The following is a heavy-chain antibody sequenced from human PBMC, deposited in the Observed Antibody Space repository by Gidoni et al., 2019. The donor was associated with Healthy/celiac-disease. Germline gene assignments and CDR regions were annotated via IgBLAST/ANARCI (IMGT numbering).Heavy chain of an antibody. CDR2: IYYSGST. D-gene: IGHD2-15*01. Sequence: VQRQESGPGLVKHAETLSGTCSVSGGSISRYYWSWIRQPPGKGLEWIGYIYYSGSTNDNPSLTSRVTISVDTSKNPFALKLSSVTAADTAVYYCATQICSGGSCNRVGAFAIWGQGAMVPVS. CDR3: ATQICSGGSCNRVGAFAI. J-gene: IGHJ3*02. V-gene: IGHV4-59*08. CDR1: GGSISRYY.